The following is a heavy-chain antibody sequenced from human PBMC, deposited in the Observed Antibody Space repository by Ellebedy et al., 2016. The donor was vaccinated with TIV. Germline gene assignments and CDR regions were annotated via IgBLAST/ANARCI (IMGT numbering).Heavy chain of an antibody. J-gene: IGHJ4*02. CDR3: ARADSYGDYRFDY. D-gene: IGHD4-17*01. V-gene: IGHV4-34*01. Sequence: MPSETLSLTCGIYGGTLSGHYWSWIRQPPGKGLEWIGEINHSGSTNYNPSLKSRVTISVDTSKKQFSLMLSSVTAADTAVYYCARADSYGDYRFDYWGQGTLVTVSS. CDR2: INHSGST. CDR1: GGTLSGHY.